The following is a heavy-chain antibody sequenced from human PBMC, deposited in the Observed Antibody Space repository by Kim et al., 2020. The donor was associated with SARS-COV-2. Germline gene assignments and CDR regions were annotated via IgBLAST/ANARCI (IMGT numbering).Heavy chain of an antibody. J-gene: IGHJ4*02. Sequence: GGSLRLSCAASEFSVSTKTMTRVRQAPGKGLEWVSIIYRNGTTYYADSVKGRFTTSRDTSKNTLYLQMDNLRADDTAVYYCAGDNYNNYWYKYWGQGTLVPVSA. V-gene: IGHV3-53*01. D-gene: IGHD1-20*01. CDR2: IYRNGTT. CDR3: AGDNYNNYWYKY. CDR1: EFSVSTKT.